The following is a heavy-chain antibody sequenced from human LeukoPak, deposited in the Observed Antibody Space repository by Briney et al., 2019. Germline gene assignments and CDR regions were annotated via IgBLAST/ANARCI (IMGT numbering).Heavy chain of an antibody. J-gene: IGHJ4*02. CDR3: ARGQGLEYSSSSNEGGSGY. CDR2: IYTSGST. CDR1: GGSISSGSYY. D-gene: IGHD6-6*01. V-gene: IGHV4-61*02. Sequence: SETLSLTCTVSGGSISSGSYYWSWIRQPAGKGLEWIGRIYTSGSTNYNPSLKSRVTISVDTSKNQFSLKLSSVTAADTAVYYCARGQGLEYSSSSNEGGSGYWGQGTLVTVSS.